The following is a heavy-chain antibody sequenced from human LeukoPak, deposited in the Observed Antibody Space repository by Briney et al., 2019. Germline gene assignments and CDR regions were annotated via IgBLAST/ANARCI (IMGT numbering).Heavy chain of an antibody. CDR1: GGPISSSNW. D-gene: IGHD5-24*01. V-gene: IGHV4-4*02. CDR3: ARGRDGYNYPLYYYYYMDV. CDR2: IYHSGST. Sequence: SGTLSLTCAVSGGPISSSNWWSWVRQPPGKGLEWIGEIYHSGSTNYNPSLKSRVTISVDTSKNQFSLKLSSVTAADTAVYYCARGRDGYNYPLYYYYYMDVWGKGTTVTVSS. J-gene: IGHJ6*03.